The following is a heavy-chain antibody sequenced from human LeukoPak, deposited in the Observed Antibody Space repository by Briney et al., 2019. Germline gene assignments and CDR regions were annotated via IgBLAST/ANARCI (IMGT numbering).Heavy chain of an antibody. CDR2: IYYSGST. J-gene: IGHJ6*03. CDR3: ARGAVSPYYYYYYMDV. CDR1: GGSISSSSYY. V-gene: IGHV4-39*07. D-gene: IGHD1-14*01. Sequence: SETLSLTCTVSGGSISSSSYYWGWIRQPPGKGLEWIGSIYYSGSTYYNPSLKGRVTISVDTSKNQFSLKLSTVTAADTAVYYCARGAVSPYYYYYYMDVWGKGTTVTVSS.